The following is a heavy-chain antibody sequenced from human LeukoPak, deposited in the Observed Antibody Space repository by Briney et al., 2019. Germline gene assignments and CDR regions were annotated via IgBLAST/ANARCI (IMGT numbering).Heavy chain of an antibody. J-gene: IGHJ1*01. CDR2: ISYDGSNK. CDR3: ARGEKRQLVGSSEKYFQH. CDR1: GFTFSSYA. D-gene: IGHD6-13*01. Sequence: PGGSLRLSCAASGFTFSSYAMHWVRQAPGRGLEWVAVISYDGSNKYYADSVKGRFTISRDNSKNTLYLQMNSLRAEDTAVYYCARGEKRQLVGSSEKYFQHWGQGTLVTVSS. V-gene: IGHV3-30*04.